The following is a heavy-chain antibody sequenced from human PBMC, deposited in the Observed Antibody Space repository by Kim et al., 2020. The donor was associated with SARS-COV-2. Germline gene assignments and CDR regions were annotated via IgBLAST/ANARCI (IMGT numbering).Heavy chain of an antibody. Sequence: SETLSLTCTVSGGSISSYYWSWIRQPPGKGLEWIGYIYYSGSTNYNPSLKSRVTISVDTSKNQFSLKLSSVTAADTAVYYCARDRGIAVAGTDYYYYYGMDVWGQGTTVTVSS. CDR1: GGSISSYY. CDR2: IYYSGST. D-gene: IGHD6-19*01. V-gene: IGHV4-59*01. J-gene: IGHJ6*02. CDR3: ARDRGIAVAGTDYYYYYGMDV.